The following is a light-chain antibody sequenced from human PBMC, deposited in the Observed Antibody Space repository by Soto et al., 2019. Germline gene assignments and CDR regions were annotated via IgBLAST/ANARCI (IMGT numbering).Light chain of an antibody. CDR2: SNS. CDR1: SSIIGAGYD. CDR3: QSYDSRLSGSV. J-gene: IGLJ2*01. V-gene: IGLV1-40*01. Sequence: QSVLTQPPSVSGAPGQRVTISCTGSSSIIGAGYDIHWYQQLPGTAPKLLIYSNSNRPSGVPDRFSGSKSGTSASLAITGLQAEDEADYYCQSYDSRLSGSVFGGGTQLTVL.